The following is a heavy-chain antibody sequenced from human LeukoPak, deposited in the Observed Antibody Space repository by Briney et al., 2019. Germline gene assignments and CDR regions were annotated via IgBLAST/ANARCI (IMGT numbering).Heavy chain of an antibody. Sequence: GGSLRLSCAASGFTFSSYAMNWVRQAPGKGLEWVSTIGGSGGSTYYADSVKGRFTISRDNSKNTLYLRMNSLRAGDTAVYYCARKAGYYYGSGDYWGQGTLVTVSS. V-gene: IGHV3-23*01. CDR1: GFTFSSYA. D-gene: IGHD3-10*01. J-gene: IGHJ4*02. CDR3: ARKAGYYYGSGDY. CDR2: IGGSGGST.